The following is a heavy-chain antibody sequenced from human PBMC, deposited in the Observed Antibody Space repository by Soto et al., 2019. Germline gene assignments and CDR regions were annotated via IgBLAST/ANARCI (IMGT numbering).Heavy chain of an antibody. D-gene: IGHD3-10*01. CDR2: TSYNGNNK. Sequence: GGSLRLSCAASGFTFSDCSMHWVRQAPGKGLEWVASTSYNGNNKYYGDSVKGRFTISRDNSKNTLHLEMITLRPEDTAVYYCAKDIKCEDFTYGYFYYGMDVWGQGTTVTVSS. CDR3: AKDIKCEDFTYGYFYYGMDV. CDR1: GFTFSDCS. J-gene: IGHJ6*02. V-gene: IGHV3-30*18.